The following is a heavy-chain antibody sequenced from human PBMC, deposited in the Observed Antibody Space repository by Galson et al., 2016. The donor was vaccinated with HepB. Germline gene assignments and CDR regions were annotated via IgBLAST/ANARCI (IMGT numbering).Heavy chain of an antibody. J-gene: IGHJ4*02. CDR1: GYTFTNDY. CDR3: ARDNGHHFFDY. V-gene: IGHV1-46*01. CDR2: IILSDGTT. Sequence: SVKVSCKAPGYTFTNDYMHWVRQAPGQGLEWMGRIILSDGTTIHAQKFQGRVTMTRDISTSAVFLELSSLGSDDTALYCWARDNGHHFFDYWGQGTLVTVSS. D-gene: IGHD2-8*01.